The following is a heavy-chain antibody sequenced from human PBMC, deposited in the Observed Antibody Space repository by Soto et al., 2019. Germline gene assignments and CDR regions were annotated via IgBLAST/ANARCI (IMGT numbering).Heavy chain of an antibody. CDR1: GDTFTANY. D-gene: IGHD4-17*01. CDR2: ISAYNGNT. V-gene: IGHV1-18*04. CDR3: ARTKTVTTP. Sequence: ASVNVSCKASGDTFTANYIHWVRQAPGQGLEWMGWISAYNGNTNYAQKLQGRVTMTTDTSTSTAYMELRSLRSDDTAVYYCARTKTVTTPWGQGTLVTVSS. J-gene: IGHJ5*02.